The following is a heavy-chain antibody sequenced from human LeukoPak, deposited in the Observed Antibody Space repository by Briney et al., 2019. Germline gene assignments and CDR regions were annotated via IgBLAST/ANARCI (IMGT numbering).Heavy chain of an antibody. CDR3: ARDVSMIEVVIDAFDI. CDR1: GFTFSSYS. J-gene: IGHJ3*02. V-gene: IGHV3-48*04. D-gene: IGHD3-22*01. Sequence: PGGSLRLSCAASGFTFSSYSMNWVRQAPGKGLEWVSYISSSSSTRYYADSVKGRFTISRDNAKNSLYLQMNSLRAEDTAVYYCARDVSMIEVVIDAFDIWGQGTMVTVSS. CDR2: ISSSSSTR.